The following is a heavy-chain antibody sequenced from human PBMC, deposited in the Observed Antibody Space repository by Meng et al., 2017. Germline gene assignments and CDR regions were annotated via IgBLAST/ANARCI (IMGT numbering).Heavy chain of an antibody. CDR3: ASMGY. CDR1: GFTFSSYA. CDR2: ISYDGSNK. V-gene: IGHV3-30*01. D-gene: IGHD3-10*01. J-gene: IGHJ4*02. Sequence: QVQLVESGGGVGQPGRSLRLSCAASGFTFSSYAMHWVRQAPGKGLEWVAVISYDGSNKYYADSVKGRFTISRDNSKNTLYLQMNSLRAEDTAVYYCASMGYWGQGTLVTVSS.